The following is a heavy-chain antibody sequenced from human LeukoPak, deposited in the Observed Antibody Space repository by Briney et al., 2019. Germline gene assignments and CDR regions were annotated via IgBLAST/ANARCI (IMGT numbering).Heavy chain of an antibody. CDR3: ARSYDYGDIAFDY. D-gene: IGHD4-17*01. CDR2: ISSSSSYI. V-gene: IGHV3-21*06. Sequence: GGSLRLSCAASGFTFTTYSMNWVRQAPGKGLEWVSSISSSSSYIYYADSVRGRFAISRDNAKNSQYLQMDSLRAEDTAVYFCARSYDYGDIAFDYWGLGTLVTVSS. CDR1: GFTFTTYS. J-gene: IGHJ4*02.